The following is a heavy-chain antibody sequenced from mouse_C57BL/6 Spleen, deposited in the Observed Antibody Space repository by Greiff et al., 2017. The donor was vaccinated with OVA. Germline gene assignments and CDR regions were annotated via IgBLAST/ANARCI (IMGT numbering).Heavy chain of an antibody. J-gene: IGHJ2*01. V-gene: IGHV10-3*01. Sequence: EVQRVESGGGLVQPKGSLKLSCAASGFTFNTYAMHWVRPAPGKGLEWVARIRSKSSNYATYYADSVKDRFTISRDDSQSMLYLQMNNLKTEDTAMYYCVREDGYYDYFDYWGQGTTLTVSS. CDR2: IRSKSSNYAT. CDR3: VREDGYYDYFDY. CDR1: GFTFNTYA. D-gene: IGHD2-3*01.